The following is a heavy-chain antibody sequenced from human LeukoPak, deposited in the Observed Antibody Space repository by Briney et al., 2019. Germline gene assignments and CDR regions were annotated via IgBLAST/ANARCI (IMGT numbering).Heavy chain of an antibody. CDR1: GFTFSSYW. Sequence: GGSLRLSCAASGFTFSSYWMSWVRQAPGKGLEWVANIKQDGSEKYYVDSVKGRFTISRDNAKNSLYLQMNGLRAEDTAVYYCAREERYYYYYMDVWGKGTTVTVSS. CDR3: AREERYYYYYMDV. D-gene: IGHD1-1*01. V-gene: IGHV3-7*01. CDR2: IKQDGSEK. J-gene: IGHJ6*03.